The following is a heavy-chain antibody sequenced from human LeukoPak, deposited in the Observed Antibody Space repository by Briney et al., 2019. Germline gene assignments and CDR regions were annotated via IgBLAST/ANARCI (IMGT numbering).Heavy chain of an antibody. D-gene: IGHD6-25*01. CDR2: INHSGST. CDR3: ARAAAAGNWFDP. J-gene: IGHJ5*02. V-gene: IGHV4-34*01. CDR1: GGSFSGYY. Sequence: PSETLSLTCVVYGGSFSGYYWSWIRQPPGKGLEWIGEINHSGSTNYNPSLKSRVTISVDTSKNQFSLKLSSVTAADTAVYYCARAAAAGNWFDPWGQGTLLTVTS.